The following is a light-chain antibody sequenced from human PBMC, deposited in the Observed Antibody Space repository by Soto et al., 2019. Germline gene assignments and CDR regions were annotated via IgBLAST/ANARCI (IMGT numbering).Light chain of an antibody. CDR3: QQYES. CDR1: QSVATEY. J-gene: IGKJ3*01. Sequence: EIVVTQSPGTLSLSPGERATLSCRASQSVATEYLAWFQQKPGQAPRLLIFGASSRATGIPDRFSGSASGRDFNLTISRLEPEDFAVYYCQQYESFGPGTTVDI. CDR2: GAS. V-gene: IGKV3-20*01.